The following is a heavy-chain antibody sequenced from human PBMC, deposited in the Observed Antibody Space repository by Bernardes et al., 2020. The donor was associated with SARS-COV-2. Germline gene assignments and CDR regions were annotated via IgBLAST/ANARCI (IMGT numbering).Heavy chain of an antibody. CDR1: GFSFSYYS. Sequence: GGSLRLSRAASGFSFSYYSMHWVRQAPGKGLVWLSRINSDGSSTYYADSVKGRFTISRDNAKNTLYMQMNSLRAEDTAVYYCARAVMPYYFDYWGQGALVTVSS. CDR3: ARAVMPYYFDY. J-gene: IGHJ4*02. D-gene: IGHD2-2*01. V-gene: IGHV3-74*01. CDR2: INSDGSST.